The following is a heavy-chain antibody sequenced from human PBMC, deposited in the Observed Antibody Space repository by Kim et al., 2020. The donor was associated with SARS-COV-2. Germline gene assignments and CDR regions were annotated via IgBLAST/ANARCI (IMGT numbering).Heavy chain of an antibody. CDR3: ARVVGSNYVRYYYGMDV. D-gene: IGHD4-4*01. CDR1: GGSISSYY. Sequence: SETLSLTCTVSGGSISSYYWSWIRQPPGKGLEWIGYIYYSGSTNYNPSLKSRVTISVDTSKNQFSLKLSSVTAADTAVYYCARVVGSNYVRYYYGMDVWGQGTTVTVSS. J-gene: IGHJ6*02. CDR2: IYYSGST. V-gene: IGHV4-59*01.